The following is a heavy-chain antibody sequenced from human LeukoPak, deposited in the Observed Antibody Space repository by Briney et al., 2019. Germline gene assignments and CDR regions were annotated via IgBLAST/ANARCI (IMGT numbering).Heavy chain of an antibody. CDR1: GGSISSGGYY. Sequence: PSETLSLTCTVSGGSISSGGYYWSWIRQHPGKGLEWIGYIYYSGSTYYNPSLKSRVTISVDTSKNQFSLKLSSVTAAGTAVYYCARTDYYDSSAPFDPWGQGTLVTVSS. J-gene: IGHJ5*02. CDR2: IYYSGST. CDR3: ARTDYYDSSAPFDP. D-gene: IGHD3-22*01. V-gene: IGHV4-31*03.